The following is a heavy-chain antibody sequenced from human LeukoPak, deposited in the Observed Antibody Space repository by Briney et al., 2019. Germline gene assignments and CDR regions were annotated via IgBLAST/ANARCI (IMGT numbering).Heavy chain of an antibody. Sequence: ASVKVSCKASGYTFTSYGISWVRQAPGQGLEWMGWISAYNGNTNYAQKLQGRVTMTTYTSTSTAYMELRSLRSDDTAVYYSARDTSSGDFSELDYWGQGTLVTVSS. D-gene: IGHD3-3*01. V-gene: IGHV1-18*01. CDR2: ISAYNGNT. CDR1: GYTFTSYG. CDR3: ARDTSSGDFSELDY. J-gene: IGHJ4*02.